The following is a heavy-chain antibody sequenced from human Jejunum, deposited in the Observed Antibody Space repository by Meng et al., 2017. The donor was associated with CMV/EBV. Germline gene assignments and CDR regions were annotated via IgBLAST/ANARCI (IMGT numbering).Heavy chain of an antibody. CDR1: GDSVSSGTSS. CDR3: ARHYSGWYFDY. V-gene: IGHV4-61*01. D-gene: IGHD5-12*01. J-gene: IGHJ4*02. CDR2: VYYSGKT. Sequence: TVSGDSVSSGTSSWSWIRQSPGKGLEWIAYVYYSGKTNYNPSLKSRVTMSVDTSKNQFSLKLSSVTAADTAVYFCARHYSGWYFDYWGQGTLVTVSS.